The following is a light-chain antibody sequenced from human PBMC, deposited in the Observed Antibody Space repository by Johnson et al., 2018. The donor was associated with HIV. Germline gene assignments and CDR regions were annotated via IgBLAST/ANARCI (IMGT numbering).Light chain of an antibody. CDR1: NSNFGNYY. CDR2: DNN. CDR3: GSWDSSLGAGV. Sequence: QSVLTQPPSVSAAPGQRVTISCSGTNSNFGNYYLSCYHHLPGRAPPLLIYDNNNRPPGIPDRCSCATSGTSATLRITARPPVDEADYYCGSWDSSLGAGVFGTGTKVTVL. V-gene: IGLV1-51*01. J-gene: IGLJ1*01.